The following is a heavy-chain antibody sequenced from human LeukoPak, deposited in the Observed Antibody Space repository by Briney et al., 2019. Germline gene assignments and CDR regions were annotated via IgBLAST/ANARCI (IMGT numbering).Heavy chain of an antibody. CDR2: ISTYNRNT. V-gene: IGHV1-18*01. D-gene: IGHD1-1*01. Sequence: GASVKVSCKASGYTFTRFGISWVRQAPGQGLEWMGWISTYNRNTYYAQKFQDRVTMTTDISTSTAYVELRSLRSDDSAVYYCARVLVDNFGHYYYYMDVWGKGTTVTVSS. CDR3: ARVLVDNFGHYYYYMDV. CDR1: GYTFTRFG. J-gene: IGHJ6*03.